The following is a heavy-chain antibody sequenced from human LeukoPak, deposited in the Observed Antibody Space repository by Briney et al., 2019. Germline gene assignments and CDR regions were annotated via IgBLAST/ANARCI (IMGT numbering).Heavy chain of an antibody. CDR1: GGSFSGYY. J-gene: IGHJ4*02. CDR3: ARDRLRRPFDY. V-gene: IGHV4-34*01. CDR2: INHSGST. D-gene: IGHD5-12*01. Sequence: SETLSLTCAVYGGSFSGYYWSWIRRPPGKGLEWIGEINHSGSTNYSPSLKSRVTISVDTSKNQFSLKLSSVNAADTVMYYCARDRLRRPFDYWGQGTLVTVSS.